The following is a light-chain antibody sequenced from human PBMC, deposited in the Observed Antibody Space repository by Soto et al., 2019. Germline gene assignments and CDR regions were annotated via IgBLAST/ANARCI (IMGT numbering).Light chain of an antibody. J-gene: IGLJ2*01. CDR1: RSNIGAGFD. CDR3: QSYDTGLTGHVL. Sequence: QSVLTQPPSVSGAPGQRVTISCSVNRSNIGAGFDVHWYQQLPGAAPKLLIYASTNRPSGVPDRFSGSKSDTSASLAITGLQMDDEADDYCQSYDTGLTGHVLFGGGTKLTVL. V-gene: IGLV1-40*01. CDR2: AST.